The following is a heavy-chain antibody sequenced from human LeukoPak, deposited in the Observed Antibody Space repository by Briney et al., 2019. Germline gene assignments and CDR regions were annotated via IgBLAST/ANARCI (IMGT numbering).Heavy chain of an antibody. D-gene: IGHD4-23*01. CDR3: ATGVSGTVVTPFDY. CDR2: VDPEDGET. V-gene: IGHV1-69-2*01. CDR1: GYTFTDYY. Sequence: ASVKVSCKVSGYTFTDYYMHWVQQAPGKGLEWMGVVDPEDGETIYAEKFQGRVTITSDSSTATANTDLSSLRSEDTAVYYCATGVSGTVVTPFDYWGQGTLVTVSS. J-gene: IGHJ4*02.